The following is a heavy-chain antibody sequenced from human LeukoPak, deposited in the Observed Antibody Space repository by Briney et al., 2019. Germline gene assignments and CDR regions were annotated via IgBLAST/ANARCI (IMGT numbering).Heavy chain of an antibody. Sequence: PSETLSLTCAVYGGSFSGYYWSWIRQPPGKGLEWIGEINHSGSTNYNPSLKSRVTISVDTSKNQFSLKLSSVTAADTAVYYCARGSVRDDIVTGNFDYWGQGTLVTVSS. D-gene: IGHD2-15*01. CDR1: GGSFSGYY. V-gene: IGHV4-34*01. CDR3: ARGSVRDDIVTGNFDY. J-gene: IGHJ4*02. CDR2: INHSGST.